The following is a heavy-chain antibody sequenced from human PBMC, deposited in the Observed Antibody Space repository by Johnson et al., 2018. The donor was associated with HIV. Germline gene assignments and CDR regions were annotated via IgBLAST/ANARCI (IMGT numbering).Heavy chain of an antibody. J-gene: IGHJ3*02. D-gene: IGHD6-6*01. Sequence: QVQLVESGGGVVQPGRSLRLSCAASGFTFSSYGMHWVRPAPGQGLEWVAVIAYDGSNKYYADSVKGRFTISRDNSKNTLYLQMNSVRAEDTAVYYCAKDPPYSSSSPGAFDIWGQGTMVTVSS. CDR2: IAYDGSNK. CDR3: AKDPPYSSSSPGAFDI. CDR1: GFTFSSYG. V-gene: IGHV3-30*18.